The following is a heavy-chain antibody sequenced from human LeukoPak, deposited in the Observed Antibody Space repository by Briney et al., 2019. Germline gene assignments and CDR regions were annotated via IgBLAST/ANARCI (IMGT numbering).Heavy chain of an antibody. CDR3: ARGRGYYYDSSLSGIDY. V-gene: IGHV3-21*01. Sequence: KPWGSLRLSCAASGFTFSSYSVNWVRQAPGKGLEWVSSISSSSSYIYYADSVKGRFTISRDNAKNSLYLQMNSLRAEDTAVYYCARGRGYYYDSSLSGIDYWGQGTLVTVSS. CDR1: GFTFSSYS. J-gene: IGHJ4*02. D-gene: IGHD3-22*01. CDR2: ISSSSSYI.